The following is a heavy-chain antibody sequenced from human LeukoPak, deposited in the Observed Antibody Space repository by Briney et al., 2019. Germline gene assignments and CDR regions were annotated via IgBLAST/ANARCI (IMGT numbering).Heavy chain of an antibody. CDR1: GFTFTSYS. CDR2: VSGGGGST. V-gene: IGHV3-23*01. J-gene: IGHJ4*02. D-gene: IGHD1-26*01. CDR3: AKGGKWDVTPFDY. Sequence: GGSLRLSCAASGFTFTSYSMNWVRQAPGKGLEWVSTVSGGGGSTYYADSVKGRFTISRDNSKNTLYLQVNSLRAEDTAVYYCAKGGKWDVTPFDYWGQGTLVTVSS.